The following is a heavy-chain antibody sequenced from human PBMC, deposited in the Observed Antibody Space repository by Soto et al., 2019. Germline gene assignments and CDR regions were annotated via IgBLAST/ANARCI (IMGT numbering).Heavy chain of an antibody. D-gene: IGHD4-17*01. J-gene: IGHJ4*02. Sequence: QVQLQESGPGLVKPSETLSLTCTVSGGSVSSGTYFWSWIRQPPGKGLEWIGYIYHSGSANYNPSLKSRVTISVDTSRNQFSLKLSSVTAADTAIYYSARADYGGNSFDWGQGTLVTVSS. CDR3: ARADYGGNSFD. V-gene: IGHV4-61*01. CDR2: IYHSGSA. CDR1: GGSVSSGTYF.